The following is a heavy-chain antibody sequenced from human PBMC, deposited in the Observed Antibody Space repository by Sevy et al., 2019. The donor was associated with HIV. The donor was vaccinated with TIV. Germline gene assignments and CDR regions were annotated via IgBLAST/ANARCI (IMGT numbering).Heavy chain of an antibody. CDR3: EKFRDYYDSGGYYWYFDF. J-gene: IGHJ2*01. CDR2: ISGGDDST. V-gene: IGHV3-23*01. CDR1: GFIFSDYA. D-gene: IGHD3-22*01. Sequence: GGSLRLSCAASGFIFSDYAMSWVRQAPGKGLEWVSSISGGDDSTYYADSVKGRFTVSRDNSKNPLYLQMNNLRAEDTAIYYCEKFRDYYDSGGYYWYFDFWGRGTLVTVSS.